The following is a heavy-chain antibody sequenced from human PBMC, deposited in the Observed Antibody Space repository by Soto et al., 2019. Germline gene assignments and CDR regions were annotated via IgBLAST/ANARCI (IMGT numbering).Heavy chain of an antibody. CDR3: ATTIAAAGGYYFNY. D-gene: IGHD6-13*01. J-gene: IGHJ4*02. CDR2: INNNGGST. Sequence: GGSLRLSCAASGFTFSSYAMHWVRQAPGKGLEYVSTINNNGGSTYYANSVKGRFTISRDNSKNTLYLQMGSLRAEDMAVYYCATTIAAAGGYYFNYRGQGTLVTVSS. CDR1: GFTFSSYA. V-gene: IGHV3-64*01.